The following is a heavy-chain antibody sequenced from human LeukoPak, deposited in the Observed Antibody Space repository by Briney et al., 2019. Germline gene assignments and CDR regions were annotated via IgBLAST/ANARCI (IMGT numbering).Heavy chain of an antibody. D-gene: IGHD6-19*01. J-gene: IGHJ1*01. CDR2: ISWNSGSI. CDR1: GFTFDDYA. CDR3: AKDRGAVAGTTLGFQH. V-gene: IGHV3-9*01. Sequence: PGGSLRLSCAASGFTFDDYAMHWVRQAPGKGLEWVSGISWNSGSIGYADSVKGRFTISRDNAKNSLYLQMNSLRAEDTALYYCAKDRGAVAGTTLGFQHWGQGTLVTVSS.